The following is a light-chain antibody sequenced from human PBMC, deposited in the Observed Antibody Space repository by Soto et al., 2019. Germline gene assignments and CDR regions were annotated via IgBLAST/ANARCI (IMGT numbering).Light chain of an antibody. J-gene: IGKJ1*01. CDR2: AAS. V-gene: IGKV1-39*01. CDR3: QQSFSTPRT. CDR1: QTINTY. Sequence: DIQMTQSPSSLSASVGDRVTISCRASQTINTYVNWYLQKPGKAPKLHIYAASSLHSGVPSRFSGSGSGTSFTLTISSLPPEDFATYYCQQSFSTPRTFGQGTKVEIK.